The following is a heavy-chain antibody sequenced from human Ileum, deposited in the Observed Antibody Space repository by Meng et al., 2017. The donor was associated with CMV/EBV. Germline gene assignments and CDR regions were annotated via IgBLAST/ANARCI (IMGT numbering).Heavy chain of an antibody. CDR1: GFIFNKAW. J-gene: IGHJ4*02. Sequence: GESLKISCTTMGFIFNKAWMTWVRQAPGKGLEWIGHIKSKTEDGSTAYAAPVKGRFTISREDSNNTLYLQMNSLRADDTALYYCDASDYWGQGTQVTVSS. V-gene: IGHV3-15*01. CDR3: DASDY. CDR2: IKSKTEDGST. D-gene: IGHD6-6*01.